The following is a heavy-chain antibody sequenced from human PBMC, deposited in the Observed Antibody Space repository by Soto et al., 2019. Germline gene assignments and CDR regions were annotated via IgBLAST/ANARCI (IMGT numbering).Heavy chain of an antibody. D-gene: IGHD2-2*01. CDR2: ISAYNGNT. Sequence: QVQLVQSGAEVKKPGASVKVSCKASGYTFTSYGISWVRQAPGQGLEWMGWISAYNGNTNYAQKLQGRVTMTTDTSTSTAYMELRSLRSHDTAVYDCARVDIVVVPAANWFDPWGQGTLVTVSS. J-gene: IGHJ5*02. V-gene: IGHV1-18*01. CDR3: ARVDIVVVPAANWFDP. CDR1: GYTFTSYG.